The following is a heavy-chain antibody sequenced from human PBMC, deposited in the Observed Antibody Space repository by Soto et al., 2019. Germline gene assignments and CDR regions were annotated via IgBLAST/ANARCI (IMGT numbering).Heavy chain of an antibody. CDR2: IYYSGST. Sequence: QVQLQESGPGLVKPSQTLSLTCTVSGGSISSGDYYWSWIRQPPGKGLEWIGYIYYSGSTYYNPSLRSRVTISVDTSKNQFSLKLSSVTAADTAVYYCARVWAPYSSSWFGMDVWGQGTTVTVSS. CDR3: ARVWAPYSSSWFGMDV. D-gene: IGHD6-6*01. CDR1: GGSISSGDYY. J-gene: IGHJ6*02. V-gene: IGHV4-30-4*01.